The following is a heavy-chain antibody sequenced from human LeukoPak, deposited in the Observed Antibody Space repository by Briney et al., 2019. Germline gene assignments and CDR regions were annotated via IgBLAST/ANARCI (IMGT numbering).Heavy chain of an antibody. J-gene: IGHJ4*02. V-gene: IGHV3-7*03. CDR1: GFTFITYW. CDR3: AREYRYYYDRGFDY. D-gene: IGHD3-22*01. Sequence: GSLRLSCAASGFTFITYWMSWVRQAPGKGVEWVANIKQDGSEKYYVDSVKGRFTISRDNAKNSLYLQMNSLRAEDTAVYYCAREYRYYYDRGFDYWGQGTLVTVSS. CDR2: IKQDGSEK.